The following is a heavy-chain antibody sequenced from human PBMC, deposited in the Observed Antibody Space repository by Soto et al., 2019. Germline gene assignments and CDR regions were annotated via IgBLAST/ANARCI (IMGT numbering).Heavy chain of an antibody. V-gene: IGHV3-66*01. Sequence: DVQLVESGGGLVQPGGSLTPPCAGLGFPALTKNMTWVGKLQGRGLEWVSLIQSGGSTFYADSVKGRFSISRDNSKNTVYLQMNSLRAEDTAVYYCARDDVHCSGGRCYGVPMDVWGKGTTVTVSS. J-gene: IGHJ6*03. D-gene: IGHD2-15*01. CDR2: IQSGGST. CDR1: GFPALTKN. CDR3: ARDDVHCSGGRCYGVPMDV.